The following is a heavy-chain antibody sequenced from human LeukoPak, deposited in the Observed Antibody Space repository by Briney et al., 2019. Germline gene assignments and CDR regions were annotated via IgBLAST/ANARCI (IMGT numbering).Heavy chain of an antibody. V-gene: IGHV4-30-4*08. CDR1: GGSISSGDYY. CDR3: ARDAGRDGYNRLDY. D-gene: IGHD5-24*01. CDR2: IYYSGST. J-gene: IGHJ4*02. Sequence: PSETLSLTCTVSGGSISSGDYYWSWVRQPPGKGLEWIGYIYYSGSTYYNPSLKSRVTISVDTSKNQFSLKLRSVTAADTAVYYCARDAGRDGYNRLDYWGQGTLVTVSS.